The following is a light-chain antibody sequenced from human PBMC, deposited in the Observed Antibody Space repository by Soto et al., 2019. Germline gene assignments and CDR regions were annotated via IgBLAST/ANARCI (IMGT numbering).Light chain of an antibody. CDR1: QNILYSSNNKNY. Sequence: DIVMTQSPDSLAVSLGERATINCKSSQNILYSSNNKNYLAWYQHKSGQPPKVLVYWASTRASGVPDRFSGSGSGTDFTLTISSLQAEDVAVYYCQQYYTSPLTFGGGTKVEIK. CDR3: QQYYTSPLT. V-gene: IGKV4-1*01. CDR2: WAS. J-gene: IGKJ4*01.